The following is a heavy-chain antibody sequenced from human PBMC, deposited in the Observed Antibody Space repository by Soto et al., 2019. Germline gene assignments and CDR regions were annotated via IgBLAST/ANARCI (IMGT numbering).Heavy chain of an antibody. D-gene: IGHD6-13*01. CDR3: ARGSTDYYFYAMDV. CDR2: IYYSGNT. Sequence: SEALCLTWTVSGGPVSSYYWSWSRQPPGKGLEWIGYIYYSGNTKYNPSLKSRVTISVDTSKNQFSLKLSSVTAADTAVYYCARGSTDYYFYAMDVWGQGTTVTVSS. J-gene: IGHJ6*02. V-gene: IGHV4-59*02. CDR1: GGPVSSYY.